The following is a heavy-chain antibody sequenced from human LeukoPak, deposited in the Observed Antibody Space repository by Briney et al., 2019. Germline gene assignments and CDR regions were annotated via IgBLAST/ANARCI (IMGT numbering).Heavy chain of an antibody. J-gene: IGHJ4*02. CDR3: AKGAHSSSWYCFDY. D-gene: IGHD6-13*01. V-gene: IGHV3-23*01. Sequence: GGSLRLSCAASGFTFSSYAMSWVRQAPGKGPEWVSAISGSGGTTYYADSVKGRFTISRDNSKNTLYLQMNSLRAEDTVIYYCAKGAHSSSWYCFDYWGQGTLVTVSS. CDR1: GFTFSSYA. CDR2: ISGSGGTT.